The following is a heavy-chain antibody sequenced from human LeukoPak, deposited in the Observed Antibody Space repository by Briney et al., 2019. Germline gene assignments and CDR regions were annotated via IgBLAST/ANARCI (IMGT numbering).Heavy chain of an antibody. CDR3: AADYDYVWGSYRSPY. CDR2: IVVGSGNT. V-gene: IGHV1-58*02. D-gene: IGHD3-16*02. J-gene: IGHJ4*02. Sequence: SVKISCKASGFTFTSSAMQWVRQARGQRLEWIGWIVVGSGNTNYAQKFQERVTITRDMSTSTAYMELSSLRSEDTAVYYCAADYDYVWGSYRSPYWGQGTLVTVSS. CDR1: GFTFTSSA.